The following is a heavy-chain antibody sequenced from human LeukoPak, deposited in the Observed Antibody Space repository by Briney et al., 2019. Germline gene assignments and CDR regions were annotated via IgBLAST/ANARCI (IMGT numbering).Heavy chain of an antibody. J-gene: IGHJ4*02. Sequence: GASVKVSCKASGGTFSSYAISWVRQAPGQGLEWMGRIIPILGIANYAQKFQGRVTITADKSTSTAYMELSSLRSEDTAVYYCATVLGSSWYYFDYWGQGTLVTVSS. D-gene: IGHD6-13*01. CDR1: GGTFSSYA. V-gene: IGHV1-69*04. CDR2: IIPILGIA. CDR3: ATVLGSSWYYFDY.